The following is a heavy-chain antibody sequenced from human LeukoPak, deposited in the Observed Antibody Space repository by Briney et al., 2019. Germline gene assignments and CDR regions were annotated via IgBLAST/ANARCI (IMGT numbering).Heavy chain of an antibody. Sequence: GGSLRLSCATSGFTFSDYNMNWVRQAPGKGLEWVSYITSSSSTIYYADSVKGRFTISRDNAKNSLYLQMNSLRAEDTAVYYCARAWSGYTYGYYYWGQGTLVTVSS. D-gene: IGHD5-18*01. CDR3: ARAWSGYTYGYYY. CDR1: GFTFSDYN. V-gene: IGHV3-48*01. CDR2: ITSSSSTI. J-gene: IGHJ4*02.